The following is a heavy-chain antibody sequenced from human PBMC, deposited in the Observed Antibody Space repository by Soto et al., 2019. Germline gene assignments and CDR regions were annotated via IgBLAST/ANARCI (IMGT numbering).Heavy chain of an antibody. D-gene: IGHD6-13*01. CDR3: ARDHGYSSSQDLDY. V-gene: IGHV3-33*01. Sequence: QVQLVESGGGVVQPGRSLRLSCAASGFTFSSYGMHWVRQAPGKGLEWGAVIWYDGSNKYYADSVKGRFTISRDNSKNTLYLQMNSLRAEDTAVYYCARDHGYSSSQDLDYWGQGTLVTVSS. J-gene: IGHJ4*02. CDR1: GFTFSSYG. CDR2: IWYDGSNK.